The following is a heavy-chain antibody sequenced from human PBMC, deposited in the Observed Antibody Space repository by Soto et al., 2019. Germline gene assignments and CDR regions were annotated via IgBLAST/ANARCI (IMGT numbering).Heavy chain of an antibody. CDR1: GFTFSSYD. CDR2: ISGSGGST. Sequence: GGSLRLSCAASGFTFSSYDMSCVRQAPGRGLEWVLSISGSGGSTYYADSVKCRFTISRDNSKNTLYLQMNSLRDEDTAVYYCTKRFRSGWYPGYYGMDVWGQGTTVTVSS. D-gene: IGHD6-19*01. J-gene: IGHJ6*02. V-gene: IGHV3-23*01. CDR3: TKRFRSGWYPGYYGMDV.